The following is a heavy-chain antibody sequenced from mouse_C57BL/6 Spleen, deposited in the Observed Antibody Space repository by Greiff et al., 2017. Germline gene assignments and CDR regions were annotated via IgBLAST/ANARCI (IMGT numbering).Heavy chain of an antibody. Sequence: VQLQQSGAELVRPGASVKLSCTASGFNIKDDYMHWVKQRPEQGLEWIGWIDPENGDTEYASKFQGKATITADTTSNTAYLQLSSLTSEDTAVYYGTTEGGSNDYWGQGTTLTVSS. CDR3: TTEGGSNDY. D-gene: IGHD1-1*01. CDR2: IDPENGDT. V-gene: IGHV14-4*01. CDR1: GFNIKDDY. J-gene: IGHJ2*01.